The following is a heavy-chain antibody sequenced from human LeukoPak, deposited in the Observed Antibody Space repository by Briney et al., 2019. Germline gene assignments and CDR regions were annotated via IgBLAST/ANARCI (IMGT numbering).Heavy chain of an antibody. CDR3: ARDAPTVVVPAAIHYYGMDV. J-gene: IGHJ6*02. V-gene: IGHV1-69*04. D-gene: IGHD2-2*01. CDR1: GDTFSSYA. CDR2: IIPLLGIT. Sequence: GASVKVSCKASGDTFSSYAISWVRQAPGQGLEWMGRIIPLLGITNYAQNFQGRVTITADKSTSTAYMELSSLRFEDTAVYYCARDAPTVVVPAAIHYYGMDVWGQGTTVTVSS.